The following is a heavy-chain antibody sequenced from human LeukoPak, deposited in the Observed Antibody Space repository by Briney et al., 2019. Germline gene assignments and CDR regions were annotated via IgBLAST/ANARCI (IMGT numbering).Heavy chain of an antibody. CDR3: ARDRGNSDPGDWFDS. J-gene: IGHJ5*01. Sequence: GGSLRLSCAASGFTFSDYYISWIRQAPGKGLELVSYISSSGSTVYSAASVRRRFTISRDTAKNPLFLQMNSLRAEDTAVYYCARDRGNSDPGDWFDSWGQGTLVTVYS. CDR1: GFTFSDYY. V-gene: IGHV3-11*01. CDR2: ISSSGSTV. D-gene: IGHD4-23*01.